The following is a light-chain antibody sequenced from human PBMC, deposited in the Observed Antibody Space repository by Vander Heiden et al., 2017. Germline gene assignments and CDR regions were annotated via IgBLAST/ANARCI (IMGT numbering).Light chain of an antibody. CDR3: CSYAGSYTLV. Sequence: QSALTHLRSVSGSPGQSVTIPCTGTSSDVGGYTFVSWYQHHPGKAPTLMIADVNRRPSGVPDRFSGSKSGNTASLTISGLQPEDEDDYYCCSYAGSYTLVFGGGTKLTVL. J-gene: IGLJ2*01. CDR1: SSDVGGYTF. V-gene: IGLV2-11*01. CDR2: DVN.